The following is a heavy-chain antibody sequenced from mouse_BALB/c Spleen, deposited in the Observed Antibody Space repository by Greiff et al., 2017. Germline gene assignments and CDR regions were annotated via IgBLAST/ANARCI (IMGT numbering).Heavy chain of an antibody. J-gene: IGHJ2*01. CDR2: ISYSGST. V-gene: IGHV3-2*02. Sequence: VQLKESGPGLVKPSQSLSLTCTVTGYSITSDYAWNWIRQFPGNKLEWMGYISYSGSTSYNPSLKSRISITRDTSKNQFFLQLNSVTTEDTATYYCARGGWLLRVFYFDYWGQGTTLTVSS. D-gene: IGHD2-3*01. CDR3: ARGGWLLRVFYFDY. CDR1: GYSITSDYA.